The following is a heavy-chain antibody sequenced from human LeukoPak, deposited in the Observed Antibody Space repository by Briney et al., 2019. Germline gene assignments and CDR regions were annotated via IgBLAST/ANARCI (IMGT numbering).Heavy chain of an antibody. CDR3: ARGSPPRVYYDRSGYYSYYFDY. V-gene: IGHV1-18*01. Sequence: ASVKVSHKASGYTFTSYGISWVRQAPGQGLEWMGWISAYNGNTNYAQKLQGRVTMTTDTSTSTAYMELRSLRSDDTAVYYCARGSPPRVYYDRSGYYSYYFDYWGQGTLVTVSS. CDR1: GYTFTSYG. CDR2: ISAYNGNT. J-gene: IGHJ4*02. D-gene: IGHD3-22*01.